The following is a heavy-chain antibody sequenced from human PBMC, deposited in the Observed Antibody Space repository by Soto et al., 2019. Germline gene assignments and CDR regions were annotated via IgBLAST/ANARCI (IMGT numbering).Heavy chain of an antibody. D-gene: IGHD6-6*01. V-gene: IGHV1-2*02. J-gene: IGHJ6*02. Sequence: ASVKVSCPASGYTFTGYYMHWLRQAPGQGLEWMGWINPNSGGTNYAQKFQGRVTMTRDTSISTAYMELSRLRSDDTAVYYCQVHFSISFRFYYGMDVWGQGNTVTVAS. CDR3: QVHFSISFRFYYGMDV. CDR1: GYTFTGYY. CDR2: INPNSGGT.